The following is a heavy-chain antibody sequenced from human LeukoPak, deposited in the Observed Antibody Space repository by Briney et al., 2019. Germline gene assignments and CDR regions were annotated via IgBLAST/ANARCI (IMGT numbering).Heavy chain of an antibody. V-gene: IGHV1-69*13. CDR2: IIPIFGTA. D-gene: IGHD2-2*01. J-gene: IGHJ6*02. CDR1: GYTLTSYY. CDR3: ARDGDIVVVPAANYYYYYGMDV. Sequence: SVKVSCRASGYTLTSYYMHWVRQAPGQGLEWMGGIIPIFGTANYAQKFQGRVTITADESTSTAYMELSSLRSEDTAVYYCARDGDIVVVPAANYYYYYGMDVWGQGTRSPSP.